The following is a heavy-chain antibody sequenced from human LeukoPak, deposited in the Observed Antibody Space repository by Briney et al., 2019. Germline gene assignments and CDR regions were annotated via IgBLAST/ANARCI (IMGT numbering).Heavy chain of an antibody. CDR3: ASFTLGIAAADNWFDP. Sequence: GGSLRLSCAASGFTFSSYSMNWVRQAPGKGLEWVSSISSSSYIYYADSVKGRFTISRDNAKNSLYLQMNSLRAEDTAVYYCASFTLGIAAADNWFDPWGQGTLVTVSS. J-gene: IGHJ5*02. D-gene: IGHD6-13*01. CDR2: ISSSSYI. V-gene: IGHV3-21*01. CDR1: GFTFSSYS.